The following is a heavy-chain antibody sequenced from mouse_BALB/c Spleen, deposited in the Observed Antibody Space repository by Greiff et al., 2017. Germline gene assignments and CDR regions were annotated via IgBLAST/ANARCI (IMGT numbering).Heavy chain of an antibody. CDR3: TRLYYGSSQNYYAMDY. D-gene: IGHD1-1*01. V-gene: IGHV1-5*01. J-gene: IGHJ4*01. CDR2: IYPGNSDT. Sequence: VQLQQSGTVLARPGASVKMSCKASGYTFTSYWMHWVKQRPGQGLEWIGAIYPGNSDTSYNQKFKGKAKLTAVTSTSTAYMELSSLTNEDSAVYYCTRLYYGSSQNYYAMDYWGQGTSVTVSS. CDR1: GYTFTSYW.